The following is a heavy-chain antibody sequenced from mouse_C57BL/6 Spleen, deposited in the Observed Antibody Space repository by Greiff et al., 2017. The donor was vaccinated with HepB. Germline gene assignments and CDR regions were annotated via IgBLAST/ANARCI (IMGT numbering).Heavy chain of an antibody. CDR2: IDPSDSYT. J-gene: IGHJ2*01. CDR1: GYTFTSYW. D-gene: IGHD3-1*01. V-gene: IGHV1-50*01. Sequence: QVQLQQPGAELVKPGASVKLSCKASGYTFTSYWMQWVKQRPGQGLEWIGEIDPSDSYTNYNQKFKGKATLTVDTSSSTAYMQLSSLTSEDSAVYYCARSNSIFDYWGQGTTLTVSS. CDR3: ARSNSIFDY.